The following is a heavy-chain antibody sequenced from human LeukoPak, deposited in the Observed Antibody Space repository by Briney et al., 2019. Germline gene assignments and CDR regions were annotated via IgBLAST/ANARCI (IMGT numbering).Heavy chain of an antibody. CDR1: GFTFSSYT. CDR3: ARGDPLGELSLIRDY. D-gene: IGHD3-16*02. J-gene: IGHJ4*02. Sequence: GGSLRLSCAASGFTFSSYTMHWVRQAPGKGLEWVAVISYDGSNKYYADSVKGRFTISRDNSKNTLYLQMNSLRAEDTAVYYCARGDPLGELSLIRDYWGQGTLVTVSS. CDR2: ISYDGSNK. V-gene: IGHV3-30*01.